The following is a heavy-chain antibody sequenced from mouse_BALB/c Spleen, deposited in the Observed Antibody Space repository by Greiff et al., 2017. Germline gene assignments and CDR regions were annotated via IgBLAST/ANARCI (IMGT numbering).Heavy chain of an antibody. CDR2: INPSTGYT. CDR1: GYTFTNFW. D-gene: IGHD2-2*01. V-gene: IGHV1-7*01. J-gene: IGHJ2*01. CDR3: ARGLRRYFDY. Sequence: VQLVESGAELAKPGASVKMSCKASGYTFTNFWIHWVKQRPGQGLEWIGYINPSTGYTEYNQKFKDKATMTADKSSSTAYMQLSSLTSDDSAVYYCARGLRRYFDYWGQGTTLTVSS.